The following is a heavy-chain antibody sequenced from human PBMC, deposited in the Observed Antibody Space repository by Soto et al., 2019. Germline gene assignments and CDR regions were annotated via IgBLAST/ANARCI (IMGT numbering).Heavy chain of an antibody. Sequence: QVQLVQSGAEVKKPGASVKVSCKASGYTFTSYGISWVRQAPGQGREWMGGISADNGNTNYAQKLQGRDTMTTGTSTSTAYMELRSPRSDDTAVYYCARDRGGYSYGAIDHWGQGTLVTVSS. D-gene: IGHD5-18*01. J-gene: IGHJ5*02. CDR2: ISADNGNT. CDR3: ARDRGGYSYGAIDH. CDR1: GYTFTSYG. V-gene: IGHV1-18*01.